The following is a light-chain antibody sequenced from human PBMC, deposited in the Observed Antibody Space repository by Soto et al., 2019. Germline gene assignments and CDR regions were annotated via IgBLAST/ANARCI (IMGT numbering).Light chain of an antibody. J-gene: IGKJ1*01. Sequence: EIVLTQSPGTLSLSPGERATLSCRASQSVSSSYLAWYQQKPGQAPRILIYGASSRATGIPDRFSGSGSGTDFTLTISRLEPEDFAVYYCQHYGSSSWTFGQGTKVEIK. CDR1: QSVSSSY. V-gene: IGKV3-20*01. CDR3: QHYGSSSWT. CDR2: GAS.